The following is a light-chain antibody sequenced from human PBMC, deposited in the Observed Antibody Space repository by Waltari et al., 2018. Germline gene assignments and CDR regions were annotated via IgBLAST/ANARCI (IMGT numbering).Light chain of an antibody. J-gene: IGLJ2*01. CDR1: NIGSKS. Sequence: YVLTQPPSVSVAPGQTARITCGGSNIGSKSVHWHQQTPGRAPILAVYGDTDRPSGISERFSGSNAGNTAPLLISGVEAEDEADYYCQVWDSRTDHVLFGGGTKLTVL. CDR2: GDT. V-gene: IGLV3-21*02. CDR3: QVWDSRTDHVL.